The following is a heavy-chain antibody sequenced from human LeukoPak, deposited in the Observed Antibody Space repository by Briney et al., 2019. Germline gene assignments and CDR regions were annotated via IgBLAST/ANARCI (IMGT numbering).Heavy chain of an antibody. CDR3: ARHSEAMTPGWFDP. CDR1: GGSIRSSSYY. J-gene: IGHJ5*02. V-gene: IGHV4-39*01. CDR2: IFNSGTT. Sequence: SETLSLTCTVSGGSIRSSSYYWGWIRQPPGQGLEWIGSIFNSGTTFYNPSLKSRVTLSVDTSKNQFSLKLSSVTAADTAVYYCARHSEAMTPGWFDPWGQGTLVTVPS. D-gene: IGHD2-2*01.